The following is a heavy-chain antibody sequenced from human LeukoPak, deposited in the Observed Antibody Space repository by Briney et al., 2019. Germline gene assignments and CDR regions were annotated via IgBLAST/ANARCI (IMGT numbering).Heavy chain of an antibody. CDR2: IKSKTDGGTT. V-gene: IGHV3-15*01. CDR1: GFTFSNAW. J-gene: IGHJ4*02. D-gene: IGHD1-26*01. Sequence: PGGSRRLSCAASGFTFSNAWMSWVRQAPGKGLEWVGRIKSKTDGGTTDYAAPVKGRFTISRDDSKNTLYLQMNSLRAEDTAVYYCARETPVVASSYDYWGQGTLVTVSS. CDR3: ARETPVVASSYDY.